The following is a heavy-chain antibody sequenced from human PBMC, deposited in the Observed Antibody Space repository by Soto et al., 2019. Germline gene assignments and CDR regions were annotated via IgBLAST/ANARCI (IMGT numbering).Heavy chain of an antibody. CDR1: GFTFGSYS. CDR3: AIYTTRYSSNDDH. CDR2: ISSSSSYK. V-gene: IGHV3-21*01. J-gene: IGHJ5*02. Sequence: PGGSLRLSCAASGFTFGSYSMNWVRQAPGKGLEWVSSISSSSSYKYYADSVKGRFTISRDNAKNSLYLQMNSLRAEDTAVYYCAIYTTRYSSNDDHLGLRTLVSVS. D-gene: IGHD1-20*01.